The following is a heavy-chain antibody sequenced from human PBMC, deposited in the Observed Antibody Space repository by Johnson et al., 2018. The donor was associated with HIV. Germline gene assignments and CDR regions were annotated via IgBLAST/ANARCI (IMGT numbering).Heavy chain of an antibody. V-gene: IGHV3-66*02. CDR1: GFTVSSNY. J-gene: IGHJ3*02. CDR2: IYSGGST. Sequence: VQLVESGGGLVQPGGSLRLSCGASGFTVSSNYMSWVRQAPGKGLEWVSVIYSGGSTYYADSVKGRFTISRDNSKNTLYLQMNSLRAEDTAVYYCAKDRPLVVVTHDAFDIWGQGTMVTVSS. CDR3: AKDRPLVVVTHDAFDI. D-gene: IGHD2-21*02.